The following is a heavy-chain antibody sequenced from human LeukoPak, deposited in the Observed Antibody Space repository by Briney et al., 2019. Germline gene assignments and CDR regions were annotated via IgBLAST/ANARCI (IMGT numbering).Heavy chain of an antibody. Sequence: SETLSLTCTVSGGSISSYYWSWIRQPPGKGLEWIGYIYYSGSTNYNPSLKSRVTISVDTSKNQFSLKLSSVTAADTAVCYCARGLIQLFDYWGQGTLVTVSS. CDR1: GGSISSYY. D-gene: IGHD5-18*01. CDR2: IYYSGST. V-gene: IGHV4-59*01. CDR3: ARGLIQLFDY. J-gene: IGHJ4*02.